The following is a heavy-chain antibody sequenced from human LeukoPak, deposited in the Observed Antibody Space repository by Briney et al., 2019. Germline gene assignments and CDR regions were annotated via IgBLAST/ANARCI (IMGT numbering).Heavy chain of an antibody. J-gene: IGHJ6*03. Sequence: PGRSLRLSCAASGFTFSSYGMHWVRRAPGKGLEWVAVISYDESNKWYADSVKGRFTTSRDNSQNTLSLQMNSLRVEDTGVYYCARGEPGTDTAMKTYYYYVDVWGKGTTVTVSS. V-gene: IGHV3-30*03. CDR1: GFTFSSYG. CDR3: ARGEPGTDTAMKTYYYYVDV. CDR2: ISYDESNK. D-gene: IGHD5-18*01.